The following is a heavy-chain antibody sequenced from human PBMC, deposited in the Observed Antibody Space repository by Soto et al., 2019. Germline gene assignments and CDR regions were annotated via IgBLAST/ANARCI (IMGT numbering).Heavy chain of an antibody. CDR3: ARGVSSGWFDY. D-gene: IGHD6-19*01. CDR2: IISIFGTP. J-gene: IGHJ4*02. V-gene: IGHV1-69*01. Sequence: QVQLVQSGAEVKKPGSSVKVSCRASGGTFSSYAIIWVRQAPGQGLEWMGGIISIFGTPYYAQQFQGRDTISADESTSTAYMELSSLRSQDTAVYFCARGVSSGWFDYWGQGTLVTVSS. CDR1: GGTFSSYA.